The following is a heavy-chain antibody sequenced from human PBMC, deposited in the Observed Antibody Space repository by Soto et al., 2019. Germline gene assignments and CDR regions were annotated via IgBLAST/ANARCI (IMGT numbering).Heavy chain of an antibody. Sequence: GASVKGSCKASAYTFPSPGISWVRQAPEQGLEGMGWISAYNGNTNYAQKLQGRVTMTTDTSTSTAYMELRSLRSDYTAVYYCARDFAHSSSWGVYWGQGTLVTVSS. CDR1: AYTFPSPG. CDR3: ARDFAHSSSWGVY. V-gene: IGHV1-18*01. CDR2: ISAYNGNT. D-gene: IGHD6-6*01. J-gene: IGHJ4*02.